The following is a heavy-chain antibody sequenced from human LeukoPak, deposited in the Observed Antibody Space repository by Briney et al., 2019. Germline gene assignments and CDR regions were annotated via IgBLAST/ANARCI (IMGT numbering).Heavy chain of an antibody. V-gene: IGHV1-46*01. J-gene: IGHJ4*02. Sequence: ASVKVSCKASGYTFTSYYMHWVRQAPGQGLEWMGIINPSGGSTRYAQKFQGRVTVTRDTSTSTVYMELSSLRSEDTAVYYCARVGEGYYDSSGYYSFDYWGQGTLVTVSS. CDR3: ARVGEGYYDSSGYYSFDY. CDR1: GYTFTSYY. D-gene: IGHD3-22*01. CDR2: INPSGGST.